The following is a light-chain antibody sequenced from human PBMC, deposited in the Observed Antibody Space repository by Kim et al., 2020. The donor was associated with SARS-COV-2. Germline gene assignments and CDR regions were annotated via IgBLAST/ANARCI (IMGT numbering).Light chain of an antibody. J-gene: IGLJ3*02. CDR3: QAWDSSTANWV. V-gene: IGLV3-1*01. CDR2: QDS. CDR1: KLGDKY. Sequence: YELTQPPSVSVSPGQTASITCSGDKLGDKYACWYQQKPGQSPVLVIYQDSKRPSGIPERFSGSNSGNTATLTISGSQAMDEADYYCQAWDSSTANWVFG.